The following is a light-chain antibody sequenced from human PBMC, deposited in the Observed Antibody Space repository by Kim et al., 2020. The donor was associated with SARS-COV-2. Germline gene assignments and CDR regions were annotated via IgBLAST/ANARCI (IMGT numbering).Light chain of an antibody. CDR3: QAWDSSTAV. V-gene: IGLV3-1*01. CDR1: KVGEKD. CDR2: QDS. J-gene: IGLJ3*02. Sequence: VSPGQTASITCSEDKVGEKDACWYQQKPGQSPVLVIYQDSKRPSGIPGRFSGSNSGNTATLTISGTQAMDEADYYCQAWDSSTAVFGGGTQLTVL.